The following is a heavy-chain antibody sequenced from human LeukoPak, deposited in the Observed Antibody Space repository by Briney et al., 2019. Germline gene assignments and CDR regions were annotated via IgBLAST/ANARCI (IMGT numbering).Heavy chain of an antibody. CDR3: ARRGERQQLPPDY. CDR1: GGSISSSSYY. J-gene: IGHJ4*02. D-gene: IGHD6-13*01. Sequence: SETLPLTCTVSGGSISSSSYYWGWIRQPPGKGLEWIGSIYYSGSTYYNPSLKSRVTISVDTSKNQFSLKLSSVTAADTAVYYCARRGERQQLPPDYWGQGTLVTVSS. V-gene: IGHV4-39*01. CDR2: IYYSGST.